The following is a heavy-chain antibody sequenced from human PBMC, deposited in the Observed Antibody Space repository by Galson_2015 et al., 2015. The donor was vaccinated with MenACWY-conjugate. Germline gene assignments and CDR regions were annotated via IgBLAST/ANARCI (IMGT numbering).Heavy chain of an antibody. J-gene: IGHJ6*02. D-gene: IGHD6-13*01. CDR2: ICAGGISI. Sequence: SLRLSCAASGFAFSNYCMHWVRQAPGKGLECVSRICAGGISIMYGDSVKGRFTISRDDAENSLYLQMDRLRADDTAVYFCVRGSRGSSGIAIWGQGTTVTVSS. CDR1: GFAFSNYC. CDR3: VRGSRGSSGIAI. V-gene: IGHV3-74*03.